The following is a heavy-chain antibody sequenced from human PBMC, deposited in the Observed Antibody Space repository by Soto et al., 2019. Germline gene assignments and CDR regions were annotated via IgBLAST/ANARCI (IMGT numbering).Heavy chain of an antibody. Sequence: QVQLVESGGGVVQPGRSLRLSCAASGFTFSSYGMHWVRQAPGKGLEWVAVISYDGSNKYYADSVKGRFTISRDNSKNTLYLQMNSLRAEYTAVYYCAKDPTRDGYSLDYWGQGTLVTVSS. CDR3: AKDPTRDGYSLDY. J-gene: IGHJ4*02. D-gene: IGHD4-4*01. V-gene: IGHV3-30*18. CDR1: GFTFSSYG. CDR2: ISYDGSNK.